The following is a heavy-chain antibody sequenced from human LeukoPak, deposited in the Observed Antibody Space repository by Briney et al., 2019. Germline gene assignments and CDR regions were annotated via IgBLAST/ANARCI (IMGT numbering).Heavy chain of an antibody. V-gene: IGHV4-4*07. Sequence: SETLSLTCTVSGGSISNYYWSWIRQPAGKGLEWIGRISASGNTNYNPSLKSRVTMSVDTSMNLFALKLSSVTAADAAVYYCARQGVATAIDYWGQGTLVTVSS. CDR1: GGSISNYY. CDR3: ARQGVATAIDY. CDR2: ISASGNT. J-gene: IGHJ4*02. D-gene: IGHD2-21*02.